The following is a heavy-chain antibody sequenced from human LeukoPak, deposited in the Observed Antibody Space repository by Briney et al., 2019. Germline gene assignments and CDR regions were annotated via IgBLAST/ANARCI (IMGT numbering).Heavy chain of an antibody. D-gene: IGHD3-10*01. CDR1: GGSISSSNYY. Sequence: PSETLSLTCTVSGGSISSSNYYWGWIRQPPGKGLEWIGSISYTGSTYYNPSLKSRVTISVDTSKNQFSLKLSSVTAADTAVYYCARGRILWFGPAYYFDYWGQGTLVTVSS. CDR3: ARGRILWFGPAYYFDY. J-gene: IGHJ4*02. CDR2: ISYTGST. V-gene: IGHV4-39*07.